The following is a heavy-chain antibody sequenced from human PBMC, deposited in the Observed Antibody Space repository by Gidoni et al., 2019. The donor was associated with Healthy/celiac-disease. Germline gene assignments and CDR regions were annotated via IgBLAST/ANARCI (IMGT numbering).Heavy chain of an antibody. D-gene: IGHD1-1*01. CDR2: ISYNDDK. Sequence: QITLKESGPMLVKPTQTLTLTCSFSGFSLRTPGVGVDWIRQPPGKALEWLAFISYNDDKNYSPSLRTRLTITKDTSKNQVVLTLTNVDPVDTATYFCAHRGHIYVATGFNYWGPGTLLTVSS. V-gene: IGHV2-5*01. CDR1: GFSLRTPGVG. CDR3: AHRGHIYVATGFNY. J-gene: IGHJ4*02.